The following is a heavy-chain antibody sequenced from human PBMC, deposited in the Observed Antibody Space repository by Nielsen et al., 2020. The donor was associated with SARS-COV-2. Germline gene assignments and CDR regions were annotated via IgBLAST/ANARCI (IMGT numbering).Heavy chain of an antibody. CDR2: IYYSGST. Sequence: SETLSLTCTVSGGSISSSSYYWGWIRQPPGKGLEWIGSIYYSGSTYSNPSLKSRVTISVDTSKNQFSLKLSSVTAADTAVYYCARGGTTVTTETDFDYWGQGTLVTVSS. D-gene: IGHD4-17*01. CDR3: ARGGTTVTTETDFDY. V-gene: IGHV4-39*07. CDR1: GGSISSSSYY. J-gene: IGHJ4*02.